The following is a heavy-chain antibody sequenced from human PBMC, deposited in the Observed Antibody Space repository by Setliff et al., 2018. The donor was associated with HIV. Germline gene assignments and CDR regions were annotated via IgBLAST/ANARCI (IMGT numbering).Heavy chain of an antibody. CDR2: LHYNGNT. CDR3: ARVQMAYAAFDV. V-gene: IGHV4-59*01. J-gene: IGHJ3*01. CDR1: GGSISSYY. Sequence: SETLSLTCTVSGGSISSYYWTWIRQPPGKGLEWIGYLHYNGNTNSNSSLKSRLTMSVDTSRNHFPLKLNSVTTADTAMYYCARVQMAYAAFDVWGQGTMVTVSS. D-gene: IGHD4-17*01.